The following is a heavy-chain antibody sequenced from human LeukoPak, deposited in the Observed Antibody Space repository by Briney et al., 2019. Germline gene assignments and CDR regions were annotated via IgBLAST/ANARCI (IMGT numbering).Heavy chain of an antibody. D-gene: IGHD5-24*01. CDR2: ISYDGSNK. V-gene: IGHV3-30-3*01. CDR3: ASRDGYKDY. Sequence: GRSLRLSCAASGFTFDRYPMHWVRQAPGKGLEWVALISYDGSNKYYADSVKGRFTISRDNSKNTLYLQMNSLRAEDTAVYYCASRDGYKDYWGQGTLVTVSS. J-gene: IGHJ4*02. CDR1: GFTFDRYP.